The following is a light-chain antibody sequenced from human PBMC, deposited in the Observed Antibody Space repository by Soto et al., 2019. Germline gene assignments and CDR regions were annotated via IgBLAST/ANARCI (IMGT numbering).Light chain of an antibody. Sequence: QSVLTQPPSASGTPGQRVTISCSGSSSNIGSNTVNWYQQLPGTAPKLVIYSNNQRPSGVPDRFSGSKSDTSASLAITGLQSDDEADYYCAAWDDSLNAVVFGGGTQLTVL. CDR2: SNN. CDR1: SSNIGSNT. V-gene: IGLV1-44*01. J-gene: IGLJ2*01. CDR3: AAWDDSLNAVV.